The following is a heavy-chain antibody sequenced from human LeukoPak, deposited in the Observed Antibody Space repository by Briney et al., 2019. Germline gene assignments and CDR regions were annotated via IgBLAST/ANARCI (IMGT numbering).Heavy chain of an antibody. CDR1: GGSISSYY. Sequence: SETLSLTCTVSGGSISSYYWSWIRQPAGRGLEWLGRVYASGSTYYNPSLKSRVTMSVDTTKNQISLKLTSVTAADTAVYYCARDESTITSTLKRFDHWGQGTLVTVSS. D-gene: IGHD1-14*01. J-gene: IGHJ4*02. CDR2: VYASGST. CDR3: ARDESTITSTLKRFDH. V-gene: IGHV4-4*07.